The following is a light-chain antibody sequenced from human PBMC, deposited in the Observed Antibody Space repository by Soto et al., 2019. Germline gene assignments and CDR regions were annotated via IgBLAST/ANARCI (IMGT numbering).Light chain of an antibody. V-gene: IGKV3-20*01. J-gene: IGKJ1*01. CDR3: QQHGRSWT. Sequence: VLTQSPGTLSLSPGERATLSCRASQSVWSNSIAWYQQKPGQAPTLLLYTASNRATGIPVRFSGSGSETDFTLTISRLEPEDFAVYFCQQHGRSWTFGQGTKVEIK. CDR1: QSVWSNS. CDR2: TAS.